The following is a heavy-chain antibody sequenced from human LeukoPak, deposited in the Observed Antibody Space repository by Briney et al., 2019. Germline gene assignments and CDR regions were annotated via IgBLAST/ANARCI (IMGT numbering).Heavy chain of an antibody. J-gene: IGHJ4*02. Sequence: GGSLRLSCAASEFSFSTNWMTWVRQAPGKGLEWVANINPDGSKKSYADFVEGRFTISRDNAKNSLYLQMSSLRAEDTAVYYCANSPMILRGHYWGQGTLVTVSS. CDR2: INPDGSKK. CDR3: ANSPMILRGHY. D-gene: IGHD3-16*01. V-gene: IGHV3-7*01. CDR1: EFSFSTNW.